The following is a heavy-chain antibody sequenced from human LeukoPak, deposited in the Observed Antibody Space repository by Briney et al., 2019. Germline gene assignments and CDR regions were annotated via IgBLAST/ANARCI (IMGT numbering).Heavy chain of an antibody. D-gene: IGHD1-26*01. V-gene: IGHV3-66*01. CDR1: GFTVSSSY. Sequence: GGSLRLSCAASGFTVSSSYMSWVRQAPGKGLEWVSVIYSGGSIHYADSVKGRFTISRDNAKSSLYLQMNSLRAEDTAVYYCARVTAGTYYKGLGSFDSWGQGAQVTVSS. CDR2: IYSGGSI. CDR3: ARVTAGTYYKGLGSFDS. J-gene: IGHJ4*02.